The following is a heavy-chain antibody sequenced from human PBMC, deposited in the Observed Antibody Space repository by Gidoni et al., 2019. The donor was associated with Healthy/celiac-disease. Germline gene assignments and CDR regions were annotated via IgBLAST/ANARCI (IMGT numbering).Heavy chain of an antibody. D-gene: IGHD3-22*01. CDR2: ISYDGSNK. J-gene: IGHJ4*02. CDR3: AKADDSSGYYYPSLDY. Sequence: QVQLVESGGGVVQPGRSLRLSCAPSGFTFSSHGMHWVRQAPGKGLEWVAVISYDGSNKYYADSVKGRFTISRDNSKNTLYLQMNSLRAEDTAVYYCAKADDSSGYYYPSLDYWGQGTLVTVSS. V-gene: IGHV3-30*18. CDR1: GFTFSSHG.